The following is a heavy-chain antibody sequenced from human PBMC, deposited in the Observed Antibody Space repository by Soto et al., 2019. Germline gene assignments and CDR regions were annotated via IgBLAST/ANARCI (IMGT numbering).Heavy chain of an antibody. CDR1: GGSLSSYY. D-gene: IGHD6-13*01. CDR3: ARSGVSSSWYYFDY. V-gene: IGHV4-4*02. CDR2: IYHSGST. J-gene: IGHJ4*02. Sequence: SETLSLTCTVSGGSLSSYYLSWVRQPPGKGLEWIGEIYHSGSTNYNPSLKSRVTISVDKSKNQFSLKLSSVTAADTAVYYCARSGVSSSWYYFDYWGQGTLVTVSS.